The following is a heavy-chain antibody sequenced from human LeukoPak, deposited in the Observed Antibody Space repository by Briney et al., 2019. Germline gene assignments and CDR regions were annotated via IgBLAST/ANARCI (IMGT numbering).Heavy chain of an antibody. CDR2: IIPILGIA. CDR3: ATGRYFDWLVFDY. Sequence: ASVKVSCKASGYTFTSYYMHWVRQAPGQGLEWMGRIIPILGIANYAQKFQGRVTITADKSTSTAYMELSSLRSEDTAVYYCATGRYFDWLVFDYWGQGTLVTVSS. D-gene: IGHD3-9*01. J-gene: IGHJ4*02. CDR1: GYTFTSYY. V-gene: IGHV1-69*02.